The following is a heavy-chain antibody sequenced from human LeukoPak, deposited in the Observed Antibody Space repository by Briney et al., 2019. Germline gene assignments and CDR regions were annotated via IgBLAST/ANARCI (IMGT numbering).Heavy chain of an antibody. CDR3: ARSPHDSSGYYPYYFDY. J-gene: IGHJ4*02. V-gene: IGHV3-21*01. CDR1: GFTFSSYT. CDR2: ISSSSSFI. D-gene: IGHD3-22*01. Sequence: GGSLRLSCAASGFTFSSYTMSWVRQAPGKGLEWVSSISSSSSFIYYADSVKGRFTISRDNAKNSLYLQMNSLRAEDTAVYYCARSPHDSSGYYPYYFDYWGQGTLVTVSS.